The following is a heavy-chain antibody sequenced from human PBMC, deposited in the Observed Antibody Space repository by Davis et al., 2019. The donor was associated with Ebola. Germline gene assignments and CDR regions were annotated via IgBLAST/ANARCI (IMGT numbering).Heavy chain of an antibody. CDR1: GGSFSGYY. V-gene: IGHV4-34*01. Sequence: SETLSLTCAVYGGSFSGYYWSWIRQPPGKGLEWIGEINHSGSTNYNPSLKSRVTISLDTSKNQFSLKLSSVTAADTAVYYCARVVVVPTAIYYYYYGMDVWGQGTTVTVSS. CDR3: ARVVVVPTAIYYYYYGMDV. J-gene: IGHJ6*02. D-gene: IGHD2-2*01. CDR2: INHSGST.